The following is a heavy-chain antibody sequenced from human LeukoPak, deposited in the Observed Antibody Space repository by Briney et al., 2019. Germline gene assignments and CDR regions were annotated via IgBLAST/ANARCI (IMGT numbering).Heavy chain of an antibody. Sequence: GGSLRLSCAASGFTFSNAWMSWVRQAPGKGLEWVGRIKSKTDGGTTDYAAPVKGRFTISRDDSKNTLYLQMNSLKTEDTAVYYCTTVSSLRYFDWKRLWDYWGQGTLVTVSS. CDR1: GFTFSNAW. D-gene: IGHD3-9*01. J-gene: IGHJ4*02. CDR3: TTVSSLRYFDWKRLWDY. V-gene: IGHV3-15*01. CDR2: IKSKTDGGTT.